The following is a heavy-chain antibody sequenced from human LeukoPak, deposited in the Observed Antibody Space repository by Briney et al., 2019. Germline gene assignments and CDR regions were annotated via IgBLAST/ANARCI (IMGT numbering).Heavy chain of an antibody. CDR1: GFSFSDYE. J-gene: IGHJ4*02. V-gene: IGHV3-48*03. Sequence: GGSLRLSCEASGFSFSDYEMNWVRQAPGQGLEWVSYISSSGATIYYADSVGGRITVSRDNAKNSLYLQMDSLRAEDTAIYYCAREGSSWYGIDYWGQGTLVTVSP. CDR3: AREGSSWYGIDY. CDR2: ISSSGATI. D-gene: IGHD6-13*01.